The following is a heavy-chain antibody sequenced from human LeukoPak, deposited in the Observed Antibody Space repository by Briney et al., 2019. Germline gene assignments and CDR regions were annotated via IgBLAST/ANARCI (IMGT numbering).Heavy chain of an antibody. CDR3: AKMGGIVVVPAADWFDP. D-gene: IGHD2-2*01. V-gene: IGHV3-30*18. CDR1: GLTFSSYG. J-gene: IGHJ5*02. Sequence: GGSLRLSCAASGLTFSSYGMHWVRQAPGKGLEWVAVISYDGSNKYYADSVKGRFTISRDNSKNTLYLQMNSLRAEDTAVYYCAKMGGIVVVPAADWFDPWGQGTLVTVSS. CDR2: ISYDGSNK.